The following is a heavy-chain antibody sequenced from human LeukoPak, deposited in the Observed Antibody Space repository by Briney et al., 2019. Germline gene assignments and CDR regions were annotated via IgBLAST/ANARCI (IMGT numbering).Heavy chain of an antibody. Sequence: GASVKVSCKASGYTFTKYYIHWVRQAPGQGLEWMGIINPRGGSTIYSQKFQGRVTMTRDTSISTAYMELSRLRSDDTAVYYCAREKGDYWGQGTLVTVSS. J-gene: IGHJ4*02. CDR3: AREKGDY. V-gene: IGHV1-46*01. CDR1: GYTFTKYY. CDR2: INPRGGST.